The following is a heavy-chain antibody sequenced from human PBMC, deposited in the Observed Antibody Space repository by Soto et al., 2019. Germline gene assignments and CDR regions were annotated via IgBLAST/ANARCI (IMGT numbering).Heavy chain of an antibody. D-gene: IGHD6-13*01. V-gene: IGHV3-21*01. Sequence: PGGSLRLSCAASGFTFRSFTMNWVRQAPGKGLEWVSTISSNSAYIYYTDALRGRFTISRDNAKNSLHLQMNSLRAEDTAVYYCTRDVSRDSSARGWFDPWGTGTLVTVS. CDR3: TRDVSRDSSARGWFDP. J-gene: IGHJ5*02. CDR1: GFTFRSFT. CDR2: ISSNSAYI.